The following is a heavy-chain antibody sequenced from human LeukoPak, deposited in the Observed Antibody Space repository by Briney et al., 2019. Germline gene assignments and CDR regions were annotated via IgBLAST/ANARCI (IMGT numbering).Heavy chain of an antibody. CDR1: GYTFTGYY. CDR2: INPNSGGT. D-gene: IGHD2-2*01. CDR3: VRQSRTHYYYYMDV. J-gene: IGHJ6*03. V-gene: IGHV1-2*02. Sequence: GASVKVSCKASGYTFTGYYMHWVRQAPGQGLEWMGWINPNSGGTNYAQKFQGRVTMTRDTSISTAYMELSRLRSDDTAVYYCVRQSRTHYYYYMDVWGKGTTVTVSS.